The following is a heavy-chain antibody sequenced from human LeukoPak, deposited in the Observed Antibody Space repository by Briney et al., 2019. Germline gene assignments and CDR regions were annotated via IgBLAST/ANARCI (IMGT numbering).Heavy chain of an antibody. CDR1: GGSCSGYY. V-gene: IGHV4-34*01. D-gene: IGHD2-15*01. CDR2: INHSGST. J-gene: IGHJ6*03. Sequence: SETLSLTCAVYGGSCSGYYWIWIRQPPGKGLEGIGEINHSGSTNYNPSLKSRVTISVDTSKNQFSLKLSSVTAADTAVYYCSGVRIYYYYMDVWGKGTTVTVSS. CDR3: SGVRIYYYYMDV.